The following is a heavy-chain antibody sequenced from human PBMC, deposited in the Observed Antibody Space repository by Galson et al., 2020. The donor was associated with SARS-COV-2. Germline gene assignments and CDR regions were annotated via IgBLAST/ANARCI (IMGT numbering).Heavy chain of an antibody. J-gene: IGHJ6*02. D-gene: IGHD3-16*02. CDR3: ASLMITFGGVIADYYYYGMDV. V-gene: IGHV1-24*01. CDR2: FDPEDGET. Sequence: ASVKVSCKVSGYTLTELSMHWVRQAPGKGLEWMGGFDPEDGETIYAQKFQGRVTMTEDTSTDTAYMELSSLRSEDTAVYYCASLMITFGGVIADYYYYGMDVWGQGTTVTVSS. CDR1: GYTLTELS.